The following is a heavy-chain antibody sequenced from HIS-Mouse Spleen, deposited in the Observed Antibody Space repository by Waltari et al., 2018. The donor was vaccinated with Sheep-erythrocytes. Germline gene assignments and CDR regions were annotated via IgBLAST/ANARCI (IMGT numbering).Heavy chain of an antibody. J-gene: IGHJ3*02. D-gene: IGHD2-2*01. CDR1: GFTFSSYG. V-gene: IGHV3-30*18. Sequence: QVQLVESGGGVVQPGRSLRLSCAASGFTFSSYGMHWVRQAPGKGLEWVAVISYDGSNKYYADSVKGRFTISRDNSKNTLYLQMNSLRAEDTAVYYCAKATNFDAFDIWGQGTMVTVSS. CDR3: AKATNFDAFDI. CDR2: ISYDGSNK.